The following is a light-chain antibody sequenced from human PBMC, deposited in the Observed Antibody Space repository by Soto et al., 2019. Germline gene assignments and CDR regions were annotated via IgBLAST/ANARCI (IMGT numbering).Light chain of an antibody. CDR3: QQYNSYSGT. J-gene: IGKJ1*01. CDR1: QSISSW. V-gene: IGKV1-5*01. Sequence: DIQMTQSPSTLSASVGDRVTITCRASQSISSWLAWYQQKPGKAPKLLIYDASSLESGVPSRFSGSGSGTEFTLTISRMQHDDFATYYCQQYNSYSGTFGQVTKVDIK. CDR2: DAS.